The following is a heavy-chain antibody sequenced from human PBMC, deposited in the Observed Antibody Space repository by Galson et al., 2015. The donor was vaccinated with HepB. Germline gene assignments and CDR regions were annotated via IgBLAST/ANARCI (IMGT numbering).Heavy chain of an antibody. D-gene: IGHD7-27*01. CDR2: IIPIFGTA. J-gene: IGHJ3*02. CDR3: ARVSSLRLGMGNAFDI. CDR1: GGTFSSYA. Sequence: SCKASGGTFSSYAISWVRQAPGQGLEWMGGIIPIFGTANYAQKFQGRVTITADESTSTAYMELSSLRSDDTAVYYCARVSSLRLGMGNAFDIWGQGTMVTVSS. V-gene: IGHV1-69*01.